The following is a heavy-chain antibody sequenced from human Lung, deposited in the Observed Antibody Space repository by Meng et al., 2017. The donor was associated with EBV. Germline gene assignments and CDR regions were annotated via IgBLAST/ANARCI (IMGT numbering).Heavy chain of an antibody. V-gene: IGHV4-4*02. CDR3: TTPYGDSIS. Sequence: QGRVARAGAGPVRPSGAPSPPAPFSGGCTRDDHGWGWVRHAPGEGLGWSGEIYHSGRTNYNPPVKSRVSMSVGKSQNHFSLMHSSVTAADTAVYYRTTPYGDSISWGQGTLVTVSS. CDR1: GGCTRDDHG. CDR2: IYHSGRT. J-gene: IGHJ4*02. D-gene: IGHD4-17*01.